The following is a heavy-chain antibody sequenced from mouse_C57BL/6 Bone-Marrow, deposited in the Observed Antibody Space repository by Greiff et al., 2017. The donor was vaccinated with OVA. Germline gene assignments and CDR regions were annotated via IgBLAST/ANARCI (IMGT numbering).Heavy chain of an antibody. CDR1: GFNIKDDY. J-gene: IGHJ2*01. V-gene: IGHV14-4*01. CDR3: TTKGYYFDY. CDR2: IDPENGDT. Sequence: DVQLQESGAELVRPGASVKLSCTASGFNIKDDYMHWVKQRPEQGLEWIGWIDPENGDTEYASKFQGKATITADTSSNTAYLQLSSLTSEDTAVYYCTTKGYYFDYWGQGTTLTVSS.